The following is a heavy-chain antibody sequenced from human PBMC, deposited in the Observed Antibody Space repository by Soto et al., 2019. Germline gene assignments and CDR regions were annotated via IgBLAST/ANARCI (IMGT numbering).Heavy chain of an antibody. CDR3: ARRGYSSCWYFDY. CDR1: GFTVSSNY. Sequence: EVQLVESGGGLVQPGGSLRLSCAASGFTVSSNYMSWVRQAPGKGLEWVSVIYSGGSTYYADSVKGRFTISRDNSKNTLYLQMNSLRAEDTAVYYCARRGYSSCWYFDYWGQGTLVTVSS. V-gene: IGHV3-66*01. J-gene: IGHJ4*02. CDR2: IYSGGST. D-gene: IGHD6-13*01.